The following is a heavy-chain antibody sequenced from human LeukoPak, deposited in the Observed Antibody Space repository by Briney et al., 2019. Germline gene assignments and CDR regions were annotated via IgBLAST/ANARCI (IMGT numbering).Heavy chain of an antibody. D-gene: IGHD6-6*01. CDR2: ISYDGSNK. Sequence: GGSLRLSCAASGFTFSSYAMHWVRQAPGKGLEWVAVISYDGSNKYYADSVKGRFTISRDKSKNTLYLQMNSLRAEDTAVYYCAKVQGEVAAHDAFDIWGQGTMVTVSS. CDR1: GFTFSSYA. J-gene: IGHJ3*02. V-gene: IGHV3-30-3*01. CDR3: AKVQGEVAAHDAFDI.